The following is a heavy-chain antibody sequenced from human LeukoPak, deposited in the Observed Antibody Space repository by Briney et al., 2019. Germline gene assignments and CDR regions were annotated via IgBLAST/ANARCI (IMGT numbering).Heavy chain of an antibody. CDR2: ISAYNGNT. V-gene: IGHV1-18*01. CDR1: GYTFTSYG. J-gene: IGHJ4*02. D-gene: IGHD3-10*01. CDR3: ARAESLLWFGETDY. Sequence: ASVKVSCKASGYTFTSYGISWVRQAPGQGLEWMGWISAYNGNTNYAQKLQGRVTMTTDTSTSTPYMELRSLRSDDTAVYYCARAESLLWFGETDYWGQGTLVTVSS.